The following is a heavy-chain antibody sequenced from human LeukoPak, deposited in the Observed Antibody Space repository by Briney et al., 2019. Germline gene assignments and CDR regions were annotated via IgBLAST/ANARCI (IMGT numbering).Heavy chain of an antibody. CDR3: ARWDYGGNSGDY. V-gene: IGHV1-2*02. CDR2: INPNSGGT. Sequence: ASVKVSFKASGYTFTGYYMHWVRQAPGQGLEWMGWINPNSGGTNYAQKLQGRVTMTTDTSTSTAYMELRSLRSDDTAVYYCARWDYGGNSGDYWGQGTLVTVSS. J-gene: IGHJ4*02. CDR1: GYTFTGYY. D-gene: IGHD4-23*01.